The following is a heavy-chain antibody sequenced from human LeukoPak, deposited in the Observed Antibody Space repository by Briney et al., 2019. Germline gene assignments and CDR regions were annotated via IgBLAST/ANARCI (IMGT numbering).Heavy chain of an antibody. J-gene: IGHJ4*02. CDR3: AHLLFSPYCGGDCYAATSDY. CDR1: GFTFSSYW. V-gene: IGHV3-74*01. CDR2: INSDGSST. Sequence: PGGSLRLSCAASGFTFSSYWMHWVRQAPGKWLVWVSRINSDGSSTSYADSVKGRFTISRDNAKNKLYLQMNSLRAEDTAVYYCAHLLFSPYCGGDCYAATSDYWGQGTLVTVSS. D-gene: IGHD2-21*02.